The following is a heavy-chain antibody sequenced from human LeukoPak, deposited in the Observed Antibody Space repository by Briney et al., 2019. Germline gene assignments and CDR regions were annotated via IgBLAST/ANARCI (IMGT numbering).Heavy chain of an antibody. V-gene: IGHV3-53*01. J-gene: IGHJ4*02. D-gene: IGHD6-19*01. CDR1: GFTVSSNY. CDR3: ARVPPALSGWEIYFDY. CDR2: NSGGST. Sequence: PGGSLRLSCAASGFTVSSNYMSWVRQAPGKGLEWVSVNSGGSTYYADSVKGRFTIFRDNSKNTLYLQMNSLRAEDTAVYYCARVPPALSGWEIYFDYWGQGTLVTVSS.